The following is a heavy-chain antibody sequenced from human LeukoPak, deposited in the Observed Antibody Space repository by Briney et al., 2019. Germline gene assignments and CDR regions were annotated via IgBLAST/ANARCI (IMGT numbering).Heavy chain of an antibody. J-gene: IGHJ4*02. V-gene: IGHV3-23*01. CDR1: GSTFSNHG. Sequence: GGSLRLSCAASGSTFSNHGMNWVRQAPGKGLEWVSGISPSGDITYYTDSVKGRFTISRDNSKNTLYLEVISLTAEDTAVYYCAKDDSWLQFGEWSQGTLVTVSS. CDR2: ISPSGDIT. D-gene: IGHD5-24*01. CDR3: AKDDSWLQFGE.